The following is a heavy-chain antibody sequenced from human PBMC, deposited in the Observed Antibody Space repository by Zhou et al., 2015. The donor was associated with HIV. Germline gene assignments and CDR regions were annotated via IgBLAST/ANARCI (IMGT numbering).Heavy chain of an antibody. CDR1: GGTFSSYA. V-gene: IGHV1-69*01. Sequence: QTQLVQSGAEVKKPGSSVKVSCKASGGTFSSYAISWVRQAPGQGLEWMGGIIPIFGTANYAQKFQGRVTITADESTSTAYMELSSLRSEDTAVYYCARDEGLTVPHYYYGMDVWGQGTTVTVSS. CDR3: ARDEGLTVPHYYYGMDV. CDR2: IIPIFGTA. D-gene: IGHD4-11*01. J-gene: IGHJ6*02.